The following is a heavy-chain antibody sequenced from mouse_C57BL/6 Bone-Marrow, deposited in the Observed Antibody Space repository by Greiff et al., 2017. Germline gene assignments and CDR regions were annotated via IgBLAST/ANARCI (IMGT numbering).Heavy chain of an antibody. CDR3: ARFRDGYYPAWFAY. CDR2: IWSGGST. J-gene: IGHJ3*01. CDR1: GFSLTSYG. D-gene: IGHD2-3*01. V-gene: IGHV2-2*01. Sequence: QVQLQQSGPGLVQPSQSLSITCTVSGFSLTSYGVHWVRQSPGKGLEWLGVIWSGGSTDYNAAFISRLSISKDNSKSQVFFKMNSLQADDTAIYYCARFRDGYYPAWFAYWGQGTLVTVSA.